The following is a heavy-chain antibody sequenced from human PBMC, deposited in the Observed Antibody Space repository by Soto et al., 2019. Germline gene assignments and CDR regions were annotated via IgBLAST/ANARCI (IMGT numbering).Heavy chain of an antibody. CDR3: SSQDCRGVGCQQPN. V-gene: IGHV3-73*01. CDR2: IRSKSNNYAT. D-gene: IGHD2-15*01. CDR1: GFTFSGSN. Sequence: PGGSLRLSCAVSGFTFSGSNIHWVRQASGKGLEWVGRIRSKSNNYATAYAASVKGRFTISRDDSQNTAYLQMNSLKTDDTAIYYCSSQDCRGVGCQQPNWGQGTLVTVSS. J-gene: IGHJ4*02.